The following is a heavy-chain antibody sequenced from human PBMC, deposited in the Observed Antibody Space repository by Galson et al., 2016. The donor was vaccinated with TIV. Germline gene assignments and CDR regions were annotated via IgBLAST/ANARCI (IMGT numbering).Heavy chain of an antibody. CDR2: IMPIFGST. V-gene: IGHV1-69*06. J-gene: IGHJ4*02. D-gene: IGHD3-9*01. CDR1: EGTFFSHG. CDR3: ARAGYGEWAYFDY. Sequence: SVKVSCKAPEGTFFSHGIGWVRQAPGQGLEWMGGIMPIFGSTNYARRFRGRVTITADKSTTTAYMELSSLRSEDTALYYCARAGYGEWAYFDYWGQGALVTVSS.